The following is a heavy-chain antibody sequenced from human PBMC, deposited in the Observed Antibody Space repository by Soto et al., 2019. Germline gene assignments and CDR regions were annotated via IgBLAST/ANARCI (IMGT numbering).Heavy chain of an antibody. V-gene: IGHV6-1*01. J-gene: IGHJ3*02. CDR2: TYYRSKWYN. D-gene: IGHD1-26*01. Sequence: SQTLSLTCAIPGDSVSSNSAAWNWIRQSPSRGLEWLGRTYYRSKWYNDYAVSVKSRITINPDTSKNQFSLQLNSVTPEDTAVYYCARDQSDSGSYYVNAFDIWGQGTMVTVSS. CDR3: ARDQSDSGSYYVNAFDI. CDR1: GDSVSSNSAA.